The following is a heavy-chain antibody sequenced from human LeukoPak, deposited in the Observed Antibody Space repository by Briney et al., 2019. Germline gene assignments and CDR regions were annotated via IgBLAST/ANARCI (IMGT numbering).Heavy chain of an antibody. CDR2: TSSSGSTI. J-gene: IGHJ5*02. CDR3: ARDFSYYYDSSGLDP. D-gene: IGHD3-22*01. V-gene: IGHV3-11*01. CDR1: GFAFSDYY. Sequence: GGSLRLSCAASGFAFSDYYMSWIRQAPGKGLEWVSYTSSSGSTIYYADSVKGRFTISRDNAKNSLYLQMNSLRAEDTAVYYCARDFSYYYDSSGLDPWGQGTLVTVSS.